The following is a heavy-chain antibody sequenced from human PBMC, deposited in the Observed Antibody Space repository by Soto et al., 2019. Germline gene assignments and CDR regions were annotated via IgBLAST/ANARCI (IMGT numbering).Heavy chain of an antibody. V-gene: IGHV1-46*03. CDR3: ARAGYYYDSSGPFTPFDI. CDR2: INPSGGST. D-gene: IGHD3-22*01. Sequence: GASVKVSCKASGYTFTSYYMHWVRQAPGQGLEWMGIINPSGGSTSYAQKFQGRVTMTRDTSTSTVYMELSSLRSEDTAVYYCARAGYYYDSSGPFTPFDIWGQGTMVTVSS. J-gene: IGHJ3*02. CDR1: GYTFTSYY.